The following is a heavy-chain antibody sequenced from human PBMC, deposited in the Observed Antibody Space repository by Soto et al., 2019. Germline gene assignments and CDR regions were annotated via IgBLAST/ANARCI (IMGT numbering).Heavy chain of an antibody. J-gene: IGHJ6*02. D-gene: IGHD6-19*01. CDR1: GYTFTSYY. CDR2: INPSGGST. CDR3: ARDRAVAGTRRLGYYYGMDV. V-gene: IGHV1-46*01. Sequence: ASVKVSCKASGYTFTSYYMHWVRQAPGQGLEWMGIINPSGGSTSYAQKFQGRVTMTRDTSTSTVYMELSSLRSEDTAVYYCARDRAVAGTRRLGYYYGMDVWGQGTTVNVSS.